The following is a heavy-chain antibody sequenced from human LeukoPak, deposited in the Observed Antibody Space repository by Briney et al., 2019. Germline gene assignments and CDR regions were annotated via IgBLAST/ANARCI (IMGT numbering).Heavy chain of an antibody. CDR3: ARTRPYYYDSSGPLDY. CDR2: IIPIFGTA. J-gene: IGHJ4*02. V-gene: IGHV1-69*05. D-gene: IGHD3-22*01. Sequence: SVKVSCKASGGTFSSYAISWVRQAPGQGLEWMGGIIPIFGTANYAQKFQGRVTITTDESTSTAYMELSSLRSDDTAVYYCARTRPYYYDSSGPLDYWGQGTLVTVSS. CDR1: GGTFSSYA.